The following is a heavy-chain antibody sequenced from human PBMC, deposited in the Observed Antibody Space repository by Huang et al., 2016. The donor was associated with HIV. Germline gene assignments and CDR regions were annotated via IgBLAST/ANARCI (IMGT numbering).Heavy chain of an antibody. Sequence: EEQLVESGGGLVKPGGYLRLSCAVSGFSLSRYSMHWVRQAPGKRLDWVSYMSSSSSTMQYADAVKGRFTSSRDNAKNLLYLQMHSLRAEDTAIYYCARDRFGWIQPTEPFYIWGQGTLVSVSS. CDR3: ARDRFGWIQPTEPFYI. CDR2: MSSSSSTM. D-gene: IGHD5-18*01. J-gene: IGHJ3*02. V-gene: IGHV3-48*01. CDR1: GFSLSRYS.